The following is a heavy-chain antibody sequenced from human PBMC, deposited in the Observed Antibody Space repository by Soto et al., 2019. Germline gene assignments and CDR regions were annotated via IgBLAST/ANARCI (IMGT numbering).Heavy chain of an antibody. CDR1: GFTFSSYG. V-gene: IGHV3-30*18. CDR2: ISYDGSNK. CDR3: AKDAGDYGGWFDP. J-gene: IGHJ5*02. Sequence: GESLKISCAASGFTFSSYGMHWVRQAPGKGLEWVAVISYDGSNKYYADSVKGRFTISRDNSKNTLYLQMNSLRAEDTAVYYCAKDAGDYGGWFDPWGQGTLVTVSS. D-gene: IGHD4-17*01.